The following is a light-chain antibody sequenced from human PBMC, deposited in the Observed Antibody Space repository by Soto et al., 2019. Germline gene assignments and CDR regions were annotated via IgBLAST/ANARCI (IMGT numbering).Light chain of an antibody. CDR3: SSYTSSSTRV. CDR2: EVS. V-gene: IGLV2-14*01. J-gene: IGLJ1*01. CDR1: SSDVGGYNY. Sequence: QSALTQPASVSGSPGQSITISCPGTSSDVGGYNYVSWYQHHPGKAPKLMIYEVSNRPSGGSNRFSGSKSGNTASLTISGLQAEDEADYYCSSYTSSSTRVFGTGTKATVL.